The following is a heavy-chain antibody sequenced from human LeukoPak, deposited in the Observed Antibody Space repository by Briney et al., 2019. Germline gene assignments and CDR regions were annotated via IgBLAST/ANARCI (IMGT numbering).Heavy chain of an antibody. CDR2: ISGSGGST. D-gene: IGHD6-13*01. V-gene: IGHV3-23*01. CDR3: AILPGYSSGWYEVNY. J-gene: IGHJ4*02. CDR1: GFTFSSYA. Sequence: PGGSLRLSCAASGFTFSSYAMSWVRQAPGKWRDWVSGISGSGGSTYYAVSVKGRFTISRDNSRNTLYLQMNSPRAEDTAVYYCAILPGYSSGWYEVNYWGQGTLVTVSS.